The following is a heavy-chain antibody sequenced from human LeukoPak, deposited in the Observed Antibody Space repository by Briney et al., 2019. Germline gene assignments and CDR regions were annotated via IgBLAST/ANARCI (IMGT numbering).Heavy chain of an antibody. CDR1: GYTFTDYY. J-gene: IGHJ4*02. V-gene: IGHV1-2*02. CDR2: INPRDGGT. D-gene: IGHD2-15*01. CDR3: AREGNGLLSKDLDY. Sequence: ASEKVSCKGSGYTFTDYYLHWVRQAPGQGLEWVGYINPRDGGTSSPQNFRGRVTMTTDASSSTAYMELSRLTSDDTAIYYCAREGNGLLSKDLDYWGQGTLVTVSS.